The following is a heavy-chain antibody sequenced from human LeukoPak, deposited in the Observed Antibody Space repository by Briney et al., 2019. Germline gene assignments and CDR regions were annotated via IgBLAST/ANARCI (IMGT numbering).Heavy chain of an antibody. CDR2: SHTGGSI. Sequence: SETLSLTCTVSGVSISGFYWNWIRQPPRKGLEWVGYSHTGGSISSNPSLNSRVAFSMDTSKNQVSLRLNSVTATDTAVYYCARRMGGFGEGEFDYWGQGIPVTVST. CDR1: GVSISGFY. J-gene: IGHJ4*02. D-gene: IGHD1-26*01. V-gene: IGHV4-4*08. CDR3: ARRMGGFGEGEFDY.